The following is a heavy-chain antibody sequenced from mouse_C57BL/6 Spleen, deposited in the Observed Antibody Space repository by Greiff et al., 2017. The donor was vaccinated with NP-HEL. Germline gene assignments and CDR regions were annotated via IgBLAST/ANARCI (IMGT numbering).Heavy chain of an antibody. CDR3: ARSYYGSRYARDY. D-gene: IGHD1-1*01. Sequence: VQLQQPGAELVMPGASVKLSCKASGYTFTSYWMHWVKQRPGQGLEWIGEIDPSDSYTNYNQKFKGKSTLTVDKSSSTAYMQLSSLTSEDSAVYYCARSYYGSRYARDYWGQGTSVTVSS. J-gene: IGHJ4*01. V-gene: IGHV1-69*01. CDR2: IDPSDSYT. CDR1: GYTFTSYW.